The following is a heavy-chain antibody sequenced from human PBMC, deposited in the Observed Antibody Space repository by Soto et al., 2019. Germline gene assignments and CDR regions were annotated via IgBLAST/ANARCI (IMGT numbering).Heavy chain of an antibody. CDR3: ARDAVGPGDY. J-gene: IGHJ4*02. CDR1: GFTFSNYW. CDR2: IKDDGSEK. Sequence: EVQLVESGGGLVQPGGSLRLFCAASGFTFSNYWMSWVRQAPGKGLEWVANIKDDGSEKYYVDSVKGRFTISRDNAKNSLSLQMNSLRAEDTALYYCARDAVGPGDYWGQGTLVTVSS. D-gene: IGHD2-2*01. V-gene: IGHV3-7*04.